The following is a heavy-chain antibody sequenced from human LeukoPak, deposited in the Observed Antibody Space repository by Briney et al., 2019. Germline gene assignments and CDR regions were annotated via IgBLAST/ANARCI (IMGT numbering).Heavy chain of an antibody. J-gene: IGHJ5*02. CDR1: GFTFSSYG. V-gene: IGHV3-30*18. Sequence: GGSLRLSCAASGFTFSSYGMHWVRQAPGKGLEWVAVISYDGSNKYYADSVKGRFTISRDNSKNTLYLQMNSLRAEDTAVYYCAKDRRGLYYYGSGSYPRFDPWGQGTLVIVSS. CDR2: ISYDGSNK. CDR3: AKDRRGLYYYGSGSYPRFDP. D-gene: IGHD3-10*01.